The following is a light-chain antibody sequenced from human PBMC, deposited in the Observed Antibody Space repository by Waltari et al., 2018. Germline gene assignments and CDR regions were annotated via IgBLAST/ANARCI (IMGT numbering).Light chain of an antibody. CDR1: SLSRYY. Sequence: SSELTQDPAVSVALGQTVRITCQGDSLSRYYASWYKQKPGQAPLLVMYGENNRPSRIPDRFAGSTSGNTVALTITGAQAEDEAVYYCNSRDNNGHVFGAGTKVTVL. CDR3: NSRDNNGHV. J-gene: IGLJ1*01. V-gene: IGLV3-19*01. CDR2: GEN.